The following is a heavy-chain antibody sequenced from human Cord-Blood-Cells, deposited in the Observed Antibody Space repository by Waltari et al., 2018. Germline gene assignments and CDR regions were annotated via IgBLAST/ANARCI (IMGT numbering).Heavy chain of an antibody. CDR1: GLTFSRYA. Sequence: QVQLVESGGGVVQPGRSMGLSCAAAGLTFSRYALTWVRQAPGKGLDWVAVISYDGSNKYYADSVKCRFTISRDNSKNTLYLQMNSLRAEDTAVYYCASTYGGVMYYFDYWGQGTLVTVSS. CDR2: ISYDGSNK. CDR3: ASTYGGVMYYFDY. V-gene: IGHV3-30-3*01. J-gene: IGHJ4*02. D-gene: IGHD3-16*01.